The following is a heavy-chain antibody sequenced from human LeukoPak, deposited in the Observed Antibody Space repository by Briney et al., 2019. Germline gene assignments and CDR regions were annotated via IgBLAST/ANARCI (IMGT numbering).Heavy chain of an antibody. J-gene: IGHJ6*03. CDR2: IKSSSNTI. V-gene: IGHV3-48*01. CDR3: ARRVAAAGSTGLRYIDV. Sequence: PGGSLRLSCAASGFTFSTSGMNWVRQAPGKGLEWISYIKSSSNTIYYADSVKGRFTISRDNAKNSLYLQMNSLRAEDTAVYFCARRVAAAGSTGLRYIDVWGKGTTVTVSS. CDR1: GFTFSTSG. D-gene: IGHD6-13*01.